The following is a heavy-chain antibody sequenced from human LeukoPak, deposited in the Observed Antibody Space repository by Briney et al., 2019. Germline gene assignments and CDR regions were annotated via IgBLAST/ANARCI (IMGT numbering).Heavy chain of an antibody. Sequence: PGRSLRLSCAASVFTFSSYGMHWVRQAPGKGLEWVAVIWYDGSNTYYADSVKGRFTISRDNSKNTLYLQMNSLRAEDTAVYYCAKIGDYGDPKSLWGQGTLVTVSS. J-gene: IGHJ4*02. CDR1: VFTFSSYG. CDR3: AKIGDYGDPKSL. CDR2: IWYDGSNT. V-gene: IGHV3-33*06. D-gene: IGHD4-17*01.